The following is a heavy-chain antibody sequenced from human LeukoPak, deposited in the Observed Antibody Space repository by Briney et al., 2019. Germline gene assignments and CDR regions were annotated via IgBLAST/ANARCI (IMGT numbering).Heavy chain of an antibody. Sequence: GGALRLSCAASGFTFSSYGMSWVRRAPGKGLEWVSSINDSGGNTYHADSVKGRFTISRDNAKNTLYLQMNSLRDDDTAVYYCVRGVGVSRFNYLDPWGQGTLVIVSS. D-gene: IGHD1-7*01. J-gene: IGHJ5*02. CDR3: VRGVGVSRFNYLDP. CDR2: INDSGGNT. V-gene: IGHV3-23*01. CDR1: GFTFSSYG.